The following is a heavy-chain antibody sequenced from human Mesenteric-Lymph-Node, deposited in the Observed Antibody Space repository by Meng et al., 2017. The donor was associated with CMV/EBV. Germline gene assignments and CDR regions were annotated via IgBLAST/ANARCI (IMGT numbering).Heavy chain of an antibody. D-gene: IGHD3-16*01. CDR1: GYTFTGYF. CDR3: ARGAAGGETQFDS. CDR2: INPNSGAT. J-gene: IGHJ4*02. Sequence: ASVKVSCKASGYTFTGYFMHWVRQASGQGLEWMGWINPNSGATTYSQNFQGRVIMTRDMSINTAYIDLSSLRSDDTAVYYCARGAAGGETQFDSWGQGTLVTVSS. V-gene: IGHV1-2*02.